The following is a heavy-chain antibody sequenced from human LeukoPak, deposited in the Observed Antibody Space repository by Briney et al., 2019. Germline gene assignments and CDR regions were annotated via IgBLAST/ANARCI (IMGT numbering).Heavy chain of an antibody. CDR1: GYTFTSYD. CDR3: AREVGSGWFYYYYGMDV. J-gene: IGHJ6*02. V-gene: IGHV1-8*01. Sequence: ASVRVSCKPSGYTFTSYDIRWVRQAPRQGVERMGWMNPNSGNTGYAQKFQGRVTITRNTSISTAYMELSSLRSEDTAVYYCAREVGSGWFYYYYGMDVWGQGTTVTVSS. D-gene: IGHD6-19*01. CDR2: MNPNSGNT.